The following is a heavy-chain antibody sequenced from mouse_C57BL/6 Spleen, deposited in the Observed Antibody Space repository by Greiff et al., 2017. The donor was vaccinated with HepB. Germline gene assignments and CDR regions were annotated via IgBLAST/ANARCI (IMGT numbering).Heavy chain of an antibody. Sequence: QVQLQQPGAELVMPGASVKLSCKASGYTFTSYWMHWVKQRPGQGLEWIGEIDPSDSYTNYNQKFKGKSTLTVDKSSSTAYMQLSSLTSEDSAVYYCARRGYYSEYFDYWGQGTTLTVSS. J-gene: IGHJ2*01. CDR3: ARRGYYSEYFDY. CDR1: GYTFTSYW. CDR2: IDPSDSYT. V-gene: IGHV1-69*01. D-gene: IGHD2-12*01.